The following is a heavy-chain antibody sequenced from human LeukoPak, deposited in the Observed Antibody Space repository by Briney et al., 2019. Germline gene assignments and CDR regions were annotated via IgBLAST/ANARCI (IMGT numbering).Heavy chain of an antibody. Sequence: GGSLRLSCAASGFTFSSYGMHWVRQAPGKGLEWVAVISYDGSNKYYADSVKGRFTISRDNSKNTLYLQMNSLRAEDTAVHYCAKVTGWFYSDAFDIWGQGTMVTVSS. V-gene: IGHV3-30*18. D-gene: IGHD2-15*01. CDR2: ISYDGSNK. CDR1: GFTFSSYG. CDR3: AKVTGWFYSDAFDI. J-gene: IGHJ3*02.